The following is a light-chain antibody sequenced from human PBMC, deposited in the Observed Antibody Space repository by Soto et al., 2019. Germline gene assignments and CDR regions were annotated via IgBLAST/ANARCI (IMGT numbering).Light chain of an antibody. V-gene: IGKV3D-15*01. CDR3: QQYNYWPRT. CDR1: QSVSSN. CDR2: GAS. J-gene: IGKJ1*01. Sequence: EIVMTQSPATLSVSPGERATLSCRASQSVSSNLAWYQQKPGQAPSLLIYGASTRATGIPARFSGSGSGTEFTLTISSLQSEDFAVYYCQQYNYWPRTFG.